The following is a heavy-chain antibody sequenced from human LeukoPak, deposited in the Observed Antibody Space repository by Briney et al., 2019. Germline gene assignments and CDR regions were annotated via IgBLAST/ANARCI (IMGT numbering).Heavy chain of an antibody. V-gene: IGHV4-34*01. J-gene: IGHJ5*02. CDR3: ARHAGSTYYDFWSGSRSYNWFDP. CDR2: INHSGST. Sequence: PSETLSLTCAVYGGSFSGYYWSWIRQPPGKVLEWIGEINHSGSTNYNPSLKSRVTISVDTSKNQFSLKLSSVTAAGTAVYYCARHAGSTYYDFWSGSRSYNWFDPWGQGTLVTVSS. D-gene: IGHD3-3*01. CDR1: GGSFSGYY.